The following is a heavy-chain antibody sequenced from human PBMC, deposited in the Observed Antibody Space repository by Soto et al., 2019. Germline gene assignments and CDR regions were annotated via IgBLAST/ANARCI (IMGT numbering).Heavy chain of an antibody. CDR2: ISAYNGNT. J-gene: IGHJ5*02. V-gene: IGHV1-18*01. D-gene: IGHD2-2*01. CDR3: ARDLIMLEDIVVVPAAVNWFDP. CDR1: GYTFTSYG. Sequence: ASVKVSCKASGYTFTSYGISWVRQAPGQGLEWMGWISAYNGNTNYAQKLQGRVTMTTDTSTSTAYMELGSLRSDDTAVYYCARDLIMLEDIVVVPAAVNWFDPWGQGTLVTVSS.